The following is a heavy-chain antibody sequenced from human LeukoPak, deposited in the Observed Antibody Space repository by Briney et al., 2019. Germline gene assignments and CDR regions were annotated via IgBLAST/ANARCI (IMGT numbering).Heavy chain of an antibody. CDR1: GFTFGDYV. J-gene: IGHJ4*02. Sequence: GGSLRLSCAASGFTFGDYVMTWVRQAPGKGLEWVSGVTGSAGTKYYADSVKGRFTVSRDNSKNTLSLQMNSLRAEDTAVYYCAKKTGATGFHPFDYWGQGTLVIVSS. CDR2: VTGSAGTK. CDR3: AKKTGATGFHPFDY. V-gene: IGHV3-23*01. D-gene: IGHD1-1*01.